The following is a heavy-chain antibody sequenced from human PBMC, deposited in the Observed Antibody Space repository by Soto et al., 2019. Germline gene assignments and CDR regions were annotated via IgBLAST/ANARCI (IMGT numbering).Heavy chain of an antibody. V-gene: IGHV4-30-4*01. Sequence: SETLSLTCTVSGGSISSGDFCWSWIRQPPGKGLEWIGYIYYSGSTYYNPSLTSRVTISVDTSKNQFSLKLSSVTAADTAVYYCARVPDRWGQGTLVTVSS. J-gene: IGHJ5*02. CDR3: ARVPDR. D-gene: IGHD2-2*01. CDR1: GGSISSGDFC. CDR2: IYYSGST.